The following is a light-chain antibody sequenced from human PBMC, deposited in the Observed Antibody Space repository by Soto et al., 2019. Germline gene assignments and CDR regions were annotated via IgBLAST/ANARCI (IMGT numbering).Light chain of an antibody. Sequence: EIVLTQSPGTLSLSPGERATLSCRASQSVSSSYLAWYQQKPGQDPRLLIYGASSRATGIPDRFSGSGSGTDFTLTISRLEPEDFAVYYCQQYGSSPPITFRQGTRLEIK. V-gene: IGKV3-20*01. CDR1: QSVSSSY. J-gene: IGKJ5*01. CDR2: GAS. CDR3: QQYGSSPPIT.